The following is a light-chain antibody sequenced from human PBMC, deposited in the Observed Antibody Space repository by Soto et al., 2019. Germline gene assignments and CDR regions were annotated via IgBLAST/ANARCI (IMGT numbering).Light chain of an antibody. J-gene: IGKJ1*01. CDR3: QQYGSSGT. CDR1: QSVSTY. V-gene: IGKV3-20*01. Sequence: VLTQSPVTLSLSPGDRATLSCRASQSVSTYLAWYRQKPGQAPRLLIYGASNRATGIPDRFSGSGSGTDFTLTISRLEPEDFAVYYCQQYGSSGTFGQGTKVDIK. CDR2: GAS.